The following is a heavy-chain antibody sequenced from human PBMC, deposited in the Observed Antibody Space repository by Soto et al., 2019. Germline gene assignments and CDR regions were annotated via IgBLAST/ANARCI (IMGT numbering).Heavy chain of an antibody. CDR1: GYAINSGYY. J-gene: IGHJ4*02. CDR2: MYHGGFS. Sequence: SETMSLTCGASGYAINSGYYWGWIRQSPGKGLEWIGNMYHGGFSYYNPSLKGRVTISVDTWQNRFSLNLRSVIAAGTGVYYYARTVGVVVNNVPEYFDYWGQGMLDTVSS. D-gene: IGHD3-3*01. CDR3: ARTVGVVVNNVPEYFDY. V-gene: IGHV4-38-2*01.